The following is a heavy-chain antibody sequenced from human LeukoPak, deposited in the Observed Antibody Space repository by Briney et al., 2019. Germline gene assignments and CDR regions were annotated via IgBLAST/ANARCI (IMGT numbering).Heavy chain of an antibody. J-gene: IGHJ4*02. V-gene: IGHV1-69*05. Sequence: SVKVSCKASGGTFSSYAISWVRQAPGQGLEWMGGIIPIFGTANYAQKLQGRVTITTDESTSTAYMELSSLRSEDTAVYYCARGAGGNFGYFDYWGQGTLVTVSS. D-gene: IGHD4-23*01. CDR1: GGTFSSYA. CDR3: ARGAGGNFGYFDY. CDR2: IIPIFGTA.